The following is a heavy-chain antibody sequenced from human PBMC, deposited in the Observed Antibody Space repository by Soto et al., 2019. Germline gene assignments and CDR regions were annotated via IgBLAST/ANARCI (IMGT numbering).Heavy chain of an antibody. CDR1: GFTFSSYA. CDR3: AKHSIAAAVTYYFDY. J-gene: IGHJ4*02. CDR2: ISGSGGST. Sequence: GGSLRLSCAASGFTFSSYAMSWVRQAPGKGLEWVSAISGSGGSTYYADSVKGRFTIPRDNSKNTLYLQMNSLRAEDTAVYYCAKHSIAAAVTYYFDYWGQGTLVTVSS. V-gene: IGHV3-23*01. D-gene: IGHD6-13*01.